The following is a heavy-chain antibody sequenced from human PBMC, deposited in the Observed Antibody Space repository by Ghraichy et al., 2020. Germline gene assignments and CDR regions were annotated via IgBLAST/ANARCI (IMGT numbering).Heavy chain of an antibody. V-gene: IGHV3-33*01. J-gene: IGHJ4*02. CDR3: ARALGMATLDY. D-gene: IGHD5-24*01. CDR2: IWYDGSNK. Sequence: GGSLRLSCAASGFTFSSYGMHWVRQAPGKGLEWVAVIWYDGSNKYYADSVKGRFTISRDSSKNTLYLQMNSLRAEDTAVYYCARALGMATLDYWGQGTLVTVSS. CDR1: GFTFSSYG.